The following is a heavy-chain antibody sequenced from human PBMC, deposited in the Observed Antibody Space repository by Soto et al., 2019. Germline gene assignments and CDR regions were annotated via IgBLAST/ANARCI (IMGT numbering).Heavy chain of an antibody. CDR1: GFTFSSYA. Sequence: QVQLVESGGGVVQPGRSPRLSCAASGFTFSSYAMHWVRQAPGKGLEWVAVISYDGSNKYYADSVKGRFTISRDNSKNTLYLQMNSLRAEDTAVYYCARDRLLWFGELFGSLDYWGQGTLVTVSS. D-gene: IGHD3-10*01. CDR2: ISYDGSNK. J-gene: IGHJ4*02. CDR3: ARDRLLWFGELFGSLDY. V-gene: IGHV3-30-3*01.